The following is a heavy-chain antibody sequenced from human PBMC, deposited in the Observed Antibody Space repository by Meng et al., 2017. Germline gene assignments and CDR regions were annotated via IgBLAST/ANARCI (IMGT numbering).Heavy chain of an antibody. V-gene: IGHV3-7*01. CDR3: ARERPRAVSLSAFDI. D-gene: IGHD6-19*01. Sequence: GESLKISCAASGFTFSSYAMHWVRQAPGKGLEWVANIKQDGSEKYYVDSVKGRFTISRDNAKNSLYLQMNSLRAEDTAVYYCARERPRAVSLSAFDIWGQGTMVTVSS. CDR1: GFTFSSYA. J-gene: IGHJ3*02. CDR2: IKQDGSEK.